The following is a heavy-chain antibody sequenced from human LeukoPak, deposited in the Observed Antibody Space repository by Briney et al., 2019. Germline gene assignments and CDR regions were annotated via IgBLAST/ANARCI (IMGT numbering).Heavy chain of an antibody. CDR1: GGSFSGYY. V-gene: IGHV4-34*01. Sequence: SETLSLTCAVYGGSFSGYYWSWIRQPPGKGLEWIGEINHSGSTNYNPSLKSRVTISVDTSKNQFSLKLSSVTAADTAVYYCARSTMIVVVADYWGQGTLVTVSS. CDR2: INHSGST. CDR3: ARSTMIVVVADY. J-gene: IGHJ4*02. D-gene: IGHD3-22*01.